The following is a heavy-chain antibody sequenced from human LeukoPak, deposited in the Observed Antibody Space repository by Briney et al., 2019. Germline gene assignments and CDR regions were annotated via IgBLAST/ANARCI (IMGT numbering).Heavy chain of an antibody. CDR2: IYYSGST. Sequence: SETLSLTCTVSGGSISSGVYYWSWIRQHPGKGLEWIGYIYYSGSTYYNPSLKSRVTISVDTSKNQFSLKLSSVTAADTAVYYCARGRDFGKMNLHPWGQGTLVTVSS. D-gene: IGHD3-3*01. CDR1: GGSISSGVYY. V-gene: IGHV4-31*03. J-gene: IGHJ5*02. CDR3: ARGRDFGKMNLHP.